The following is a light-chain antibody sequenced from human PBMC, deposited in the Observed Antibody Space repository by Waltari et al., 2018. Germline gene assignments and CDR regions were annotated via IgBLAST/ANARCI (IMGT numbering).Light chain of an antibody. V-gene: IGKV2-28*01. CDR1: QSLLYSNVCKY. J-gene: IGKJ1*01. CDR3: MQTLHTPPS. Sequence: DLLMTQSPLSLLCSPGEPASLPCRSSQSLLYSNVCKYLDWYVQKPGKSPQLLIYAASNRDAGVPDRFSGSGSGTDFTLKISSVEAEDVATYYCMQTLHTPPSFGQGTKLEIK. CDR2: AAS.